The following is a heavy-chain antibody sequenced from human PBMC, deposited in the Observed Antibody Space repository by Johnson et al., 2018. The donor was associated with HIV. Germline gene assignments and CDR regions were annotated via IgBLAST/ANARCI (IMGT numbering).Heavy chain of an antibody. CDR1: GFTVSSNS. J-gene: IGHJ3*02. V-gene: IGHV3-66*01. Sequence: VQLVESGGGLVQPGGSLRLSCAASGFTVSSNSMTWVRQAPGKGLEWVSLIYRGGSTYYADSVKGRFTISRDNSKNTLYLQMNSLRAEDTAGDYCARGRDSTGDGGALDIWGQGIRVTISS. D-gene: IGHD7-27*01. CDR2: IYRGGST. CDR3: ARGRDSTGDGGALDI.